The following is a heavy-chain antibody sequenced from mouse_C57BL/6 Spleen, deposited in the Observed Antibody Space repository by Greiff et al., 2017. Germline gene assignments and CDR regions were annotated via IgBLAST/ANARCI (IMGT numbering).Heavy chain of an antibody. CDR3: ARKNLITGPSYYYAMDY. Sequence: VQLVESGAELAKPGASVKLSCKASGYTFTSYWMHWVKQRPGQGLEWLGYINPSSGYTKYNQKFKDKATLTAEKSSSTAYMQLSSLTYEDSAVYYCARKNLITGPSYYYAMDYWGQGTSVTVSS. CDR1: GYTFTSYW. J-gene: IGHJ4*01. CDR2: INPSSGYT. D-gene: IGHD4-1*01. V-gene: IGHV1-7*01.